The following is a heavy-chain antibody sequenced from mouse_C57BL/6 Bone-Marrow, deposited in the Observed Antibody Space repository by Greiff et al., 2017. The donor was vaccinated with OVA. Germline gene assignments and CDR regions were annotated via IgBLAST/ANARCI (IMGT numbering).Heavy chain of an antibody. Sequence: QVQLQQSGAELVRPGTSVKVSCKASGYAFTNYLIEWVKQRPGKGLEWIGVINPGSGGTNYNQKFKGKATLTADKSSSTAYMQLSSLTSEDSAVYFCAIGYLDYCFAYWGQGTLLTVSA. J-gene: IGHJ3*01. CDR3: AIGYLDYCFAY. D-gene: IGHD2-13*01. CDR2: INPGSGGT. CDR1: GYAFTNYL. V-gene: IGHV1-54*01.